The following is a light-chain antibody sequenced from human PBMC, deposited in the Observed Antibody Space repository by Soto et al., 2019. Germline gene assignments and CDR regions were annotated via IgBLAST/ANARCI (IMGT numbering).Light chain of an antibody. Sequence: QSALTQPPSASGSLGQSVTISCTGTSSDVGGYNYVSWYQQHPGKASKLMIYDVIKRPSGVPDRFSGSKSGNTASLTVSGLQAEDEADYYCSSYAGSNNLVFGGGTKLTVL. V-gene: IGLV2-8*01. CDR2: DVI. J-gene: IGLJ2*01. CDR3: SSYAGSNNLV. CDR1: SSDVGGYNY.